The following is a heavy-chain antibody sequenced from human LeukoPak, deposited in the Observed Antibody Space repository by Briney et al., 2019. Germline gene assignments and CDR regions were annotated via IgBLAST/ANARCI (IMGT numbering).Heavy chain of an antibody. V-gene: IGHV3-73*01. CDR3: TRHSDTYCSRANCYVDNFYGLDV. Sequence: GSLRLSCAASGFTFSGSAMHCVRQASGKGLEWVGRIRSRANSYVTAYAAAVTGRFIISRDDSSNTAYLQMNSLTTEDTAVYYCTRHSDTYCSRANCYVDNFYGLDVWGQGTRVTVSS. CDR2: IRSRANSYVT. D-gene: IGHD2-2*01. J-gene: IGHJ6*02. CDR1: GFTFSGSA.